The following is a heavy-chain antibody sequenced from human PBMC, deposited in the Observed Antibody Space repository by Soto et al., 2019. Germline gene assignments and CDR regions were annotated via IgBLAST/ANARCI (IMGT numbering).Heavy chain of an antibody. CDR2: INPSGGST. V-gene: IGHV1-46*01. Sequence: ASVKVSCKASGYTFTSYYMHWVRQAPGQGLEWMGIINPSGGSTSYAQKFQGRVTMTRDTSTSTVYMELSSLRSEDTAVYYCARDLHSLREPAPGMDVWGQGTTVTVSS. CDR3: ARDLHSLREPAPGMDV. D-gene: IGHD2-2*01. J-gene: IGHJ6*02. CDR1: GYTFTSYY.